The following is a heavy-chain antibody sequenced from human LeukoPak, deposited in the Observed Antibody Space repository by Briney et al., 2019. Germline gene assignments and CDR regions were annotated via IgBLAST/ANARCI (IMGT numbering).Heavy chain of an antibody. CDR3: AGDFWSGYYFRD. V-gene: IGHV4-59*08. Sequence: SETLSLTCAVYGGSFSGYYWSWIRQPPGKGLEWIGYIYYSGSTNYNPSLKSRVTISVDTSKNQFSLKLSSVTAADTAVYYCAGDFWSGYYFRDWGQGTLVTVSS. D-gene: IGHD3-3*01. J-gene: IGHJ4*02. CDR1: GGSFSGYY. CDR2: IYYSGST.